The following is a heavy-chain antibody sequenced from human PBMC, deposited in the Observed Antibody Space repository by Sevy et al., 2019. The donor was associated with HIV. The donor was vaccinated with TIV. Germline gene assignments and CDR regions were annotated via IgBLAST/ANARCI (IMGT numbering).Heavy chain of an antibody. Sequence: SETLSLTCTVSGGSISSSSYYWGWIRQPPGKGLVWIGSIYYSGSTYYNPSLKSRVTISVDTSKNQFSLKLSSVTAADTAVYYCERNWFSMYNWFDPWGQGTLVTVSS. J-gene: IGHJ5*02. D-gene: IGHD3-9*01. CDR1: GGSISSSSYY. V-gene: IGHV4-39*01. CDR2: IYYSGST. CDR3: ERNWFSMYNWFDP.